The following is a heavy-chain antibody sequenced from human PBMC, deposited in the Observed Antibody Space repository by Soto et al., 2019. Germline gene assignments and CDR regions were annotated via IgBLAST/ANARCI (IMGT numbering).Heavy chain of an antibody. D-gene: IGHD6-13*01. CDR3: ATDAIHSSSWAYYFDY. Sequence: EVQLLESGGGLVQPGGSLSLSCPASGFTFSSYPMTWVRQAPGKGLEWVSSISGSGGSTHYADSVKGLFTISRDNSKNTLYLQMNSLSAEDSAVYYCATDAIHSSSWAYYFDYWVQGTLVTVSS. CDR1: GFTFSSYP. J-gene: IGHJ4*02. CDR2: ISGSGGST. V-gene: IGHV3-23*01.